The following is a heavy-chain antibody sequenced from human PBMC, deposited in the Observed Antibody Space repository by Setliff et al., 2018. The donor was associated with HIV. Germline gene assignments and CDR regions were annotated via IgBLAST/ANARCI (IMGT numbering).Heavy chain of an antibody. CDR1: GFTFSSYA. J-gene: IGHJ4*02. Sequence: GGSLRLSCAASGFTFSSYAMHWVRQAPGKGLEWVGRIRSKAAGGTIEYAAPVKGRFTISRDDSKSITYLQMNGLQTEDTAIYYCTRESGGKIDYWGQGTLGTVSS. CDR2: IRSKAAGGTI. D-gene: IGHD2-15*01. V-gene: IGHV3-15*01. CDR3: TRESGGKIDY.